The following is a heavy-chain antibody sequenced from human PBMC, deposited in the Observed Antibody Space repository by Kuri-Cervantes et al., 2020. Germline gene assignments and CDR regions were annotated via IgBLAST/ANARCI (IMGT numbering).Heavy chain of an antibody. D-gene: IGHD1-14*01. CDR1: GFTFSSYS. CDR3: AKDPRTSNWFDP. J-gene: IGHJ5*02. CDR2: ISSSSSTI. V-gene: IGHV3-48*01. Sequence: ESLTLTCAATGFTFSSYSMNWVRQAPGKGLVWVSHISSSSSTIYYADSVKGRFTISRDNAKNSLYLQMNSLRAEGTAVYYCAKDPRTSNWFDPWGQGTLVTVSS.